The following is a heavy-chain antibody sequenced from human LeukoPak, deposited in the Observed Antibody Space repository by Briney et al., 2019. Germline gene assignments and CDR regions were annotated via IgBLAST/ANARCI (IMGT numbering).Heavy chain of an antibody. D-gene: IGHD2-21*01. CDR3: AKGEIYLWWLDY. CDR1: GFTFSNFA. V-gene: IGHV3-21*04. Sequence: GGSLRLSCAASGFTFSNFAMTCVRQAPGKGLEWVSSIVGSSSTYYADSLKGRFTISRDNAKNTLYLQMNSLRAEDTAVYYCAKGEIYLWWLDYWGQGTLVTVSS. CDR2: IVGSSST. J-gene: IGHJ4*02.